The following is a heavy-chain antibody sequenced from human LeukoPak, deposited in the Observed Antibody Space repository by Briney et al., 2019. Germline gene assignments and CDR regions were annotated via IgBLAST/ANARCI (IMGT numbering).Heavy chain of an antibody. CDR2: INHSGST. J-gene: IGHJ4*02. V-gene: IGHV4-34*01. Sequence: SETLSLTCAVYGGSFSGYYWSRLRQPPGKGLEWIGEINHSGSTNYNPSLKSRVTISVDTSKNQFSLKLSSVTAADTAVYYCARALEMATIGYWGQGTLVTVSS. CDR3: ARALEMATIGY. CDR1: GGSFSGYY. D-gene: IGHD5-24*01.